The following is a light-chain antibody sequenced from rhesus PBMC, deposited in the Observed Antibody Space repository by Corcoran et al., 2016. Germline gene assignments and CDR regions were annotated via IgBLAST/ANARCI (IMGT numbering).Light chain of an antibody. CDR3: QQHNSYPWT. J-gene: IGKJ1*01. V-gene: IGKV1-25*01. CDR2: DAS. Sequence: DIQMTQSPSSLSASVGDTVTITCQASQGISKYLAWYQQKPGKAPKLQIYDASTLQRGVPLRFSGSGSGTEITITISSLQPEEFATYYCQQHNSYPWTCGQETKVEIK. CDR1: QGISKY.